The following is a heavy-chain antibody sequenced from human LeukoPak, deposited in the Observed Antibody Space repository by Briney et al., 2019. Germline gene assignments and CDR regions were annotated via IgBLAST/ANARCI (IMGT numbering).Heavy chain of an antibody. Sequence: ASVKVSCKASGYTFTSYDINWVRQATGQGLEWMGWMNPNSGNTGYAQKFQGRVTITRNTSISTAYMELSSLRSEDTAVYYCAKMAAAAGTTSDYWGQGTLVTVSS. CDR2: MNPNSGNT. CDR1: GYTFTSYD. V-gene: IGHV1-8*03. CDR3: AKMAAAAGTTSDY. J-gene: IGHJ4*02. D-gene: IGHD6-13*01.